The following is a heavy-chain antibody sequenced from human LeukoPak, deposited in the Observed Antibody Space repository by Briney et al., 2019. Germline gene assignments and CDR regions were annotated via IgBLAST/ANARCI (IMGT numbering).Heavy chain of an antibody. V-gene: IGHV3-48*02. J-gene: IGHJ6*02. D-gene: IGHD3-9*01. CDR2: ISSSSSTI. CDR1: GFTFSSYN. Sequence: GGSLRLSFAASGFTFSSYNINWVRKAPGKGLEWVSYISSSSSTIYYADSVKGRFTISRDNAKNSLYLQMNSLRDEDTGVYYCAREVLRYFDWLFDGMDVWGQGTTVTVSS. CDR3: AREVLRYFDWLFDGMDV.